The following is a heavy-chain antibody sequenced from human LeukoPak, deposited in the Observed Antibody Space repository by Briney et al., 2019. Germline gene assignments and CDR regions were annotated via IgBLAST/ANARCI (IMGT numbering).Heavy chain of an antibody. D-gene: IGHD2-2*01. CDR3: AKGHLGYCSSTSCYSSPDY. CDR2: ISSSSSYI. CDR1: GFTFSSYS. Sequence: GGSLRLSCAASGFTFSSYSMNWVRQAPGKGLEWVSSISSSSSYIYYADSVKGRFTISRDNSKNTLYLQMNSLRAEDTAVYYCAKGHLGYCSSTSCYSSPDYWGQGTLVTVSS. J-gene: IGHJ4*02. V-gene: IGHV3-21*04.